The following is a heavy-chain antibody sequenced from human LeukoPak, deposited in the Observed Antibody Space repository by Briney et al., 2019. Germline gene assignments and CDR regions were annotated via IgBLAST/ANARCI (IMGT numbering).Heavy chain of an antibody. CDR3: AKDRGNYYDTLRFDP. CDR1: GFTFSSYA. V-gene: IGHV3-23*01. J-gene: IGHJ5*02. Sequence: QPGGSLSLNCAASGFTFSSYAMSWVRQAPGKGLEWVSSISGSGGTTYYADSVKGRFTISRDNSKKTLYLQMNSLRAEDTAVYYCAKDRGNYYDTLRFDPWGQGNLGSVSS. D-gene: IGHD3-22*01. CDR2: ISGSGGTT.